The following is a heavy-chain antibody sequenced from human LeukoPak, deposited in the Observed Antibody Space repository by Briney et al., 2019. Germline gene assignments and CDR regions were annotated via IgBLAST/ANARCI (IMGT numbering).Heavy chain of an antibody. CDR1: GYTFTGYY. Sequence: ASVKVSCKASGYTFTGYYLHWVRQAPGQGDEWMGWINPNNGGTNYAQKFQGRVTMTRDTSISTAYMELSRLRSDDTSVYYCARASGTLDYWGQGTLVTVSS. CDR3: ARASGTLDY. CDR2: INPNNGGT. D-gene: IGHD1-1*01. J-gene: IGHJ4*02. V-gene: IGHV1-2*02.